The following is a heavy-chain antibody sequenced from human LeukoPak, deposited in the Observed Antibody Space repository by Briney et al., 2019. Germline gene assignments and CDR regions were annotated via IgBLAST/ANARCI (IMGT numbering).Heavy chain of an antibody. Sequence: PGGSLRLSCAASGFMFDDYAMHWVRQAPGKGLEWVSGISWNSGNIGYADSVKGRFTISRDNAKNSLYLQMNSLMAEDMALYYCAKAGYCSGGSCYYFDYWGQGTLVTVSS. J-gene: IGHJ4*02. V-gene: IGHV3-9*03. D-gene: IGHD2-15*01. CDR2: ISWNSGNI. CDR1: GFMFDDYA. CDR3: AKAGYCSGGSCYYFDY.